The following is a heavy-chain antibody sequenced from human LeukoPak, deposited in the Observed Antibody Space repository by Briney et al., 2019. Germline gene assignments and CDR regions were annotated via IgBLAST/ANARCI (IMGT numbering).Heavy chain of an antibody. D-gene: IGHD3-3*01. CDR3: AREVITIFGAVTGLDY. CDR2: IYYSGST. J-gene: IGHJ4*02. CDR1: GGSISSGDYY. Sequence: SETLSLTCTVSGGSISSGDYYWSWIRQPPGKGLEWIGYIYYSGSTYYNPSLESRVTISVDTSKNQFSLKLSSVTAADTAVYYCAREVITIFGAVTGLDYWGQGTLVTVSS. V-gene: IGHV4-30-4*08.